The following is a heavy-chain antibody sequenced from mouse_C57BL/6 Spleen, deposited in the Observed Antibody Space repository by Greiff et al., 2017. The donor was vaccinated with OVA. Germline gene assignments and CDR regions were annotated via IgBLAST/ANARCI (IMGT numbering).Heavy chain of an antibody. CDR1: GFTFSDYY. CDR3: ARWDRIWYYAMDY. Sequence: EVHLVESEGGLVQPGSSMKLSCTASGFTFSDYYMAWVRQVPEKGLEWVANINYDGSSTYYLDSLKSRFIISRDNAKNILYLQMSSLKSEDTATYYCARWDRIWYYAMDYWGQGTSVTVSS. CDR2: INYDGSST. J-gene: IGHJ4*01. V-gene: IGHV5-16*01. D-gene: IGHD3-3*01.